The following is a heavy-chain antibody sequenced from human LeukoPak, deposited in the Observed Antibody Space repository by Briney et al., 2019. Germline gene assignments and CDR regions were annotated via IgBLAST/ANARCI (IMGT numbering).Heavy chain of an antibody. J-gene: IGHJ6*03. CDR2: IYYSGST. D-gene: IGHD3-10*01. CDR3: ARVEEGYGSGRREDYFYYYMDV. V-gene: IGHV4-59*01. Sequence: SETLSLTCAVYGGSFSGYYWSWIRQPPGKGLEWIGYIYYSGSTNYNPSLKSRVTISVDTSKNRFSLRLSSVTAADTAIYYCARVEEGYGSGRREDYFYYYMDVWGQGTTVTISS. CDR1: GGSFSGYY.